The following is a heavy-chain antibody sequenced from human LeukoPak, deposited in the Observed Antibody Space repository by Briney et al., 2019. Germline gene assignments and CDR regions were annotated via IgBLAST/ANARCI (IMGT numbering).Heavy chain of an antibody. V-gene: IGHV1-2*02. CDR2: INPNDGGA. Sequence: GASVRVSCKASGYTFTGYYVHWVRQAPGQGFEWMGWINPNDGGADYAQKLQGRVTMTRDTSISTVYVELSKLRSDDTAVYYCARRTAAMVNDYWGQGTLVIVSS. CDR3: ARRTAAMVNDY. J-gene: IGHJ4*02. D-gene: IGHD2-8*01. CDR1: GYTFTGYY.